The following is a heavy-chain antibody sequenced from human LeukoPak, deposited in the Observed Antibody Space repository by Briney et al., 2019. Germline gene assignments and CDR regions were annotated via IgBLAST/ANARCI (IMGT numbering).Heavy chain of an antibody. D-gene: IGHD4-17*01. CDR3: ARDQIYKYGDYVFWFDP. CDR1: GGSISSYY. V-gene: IGHV4-4*07. Sequence: SETLSLTCTVSGGSISSYYWSWIRQPAGKGLEWIGRIYTSGSTNYNPSLKSRVTMSVDTSKNQFSLKLSSVTAADTAVDYCARDQIYKYGDYVFWFDPWGHGTLVTVSS. J-gene: IGHJ5*02. CDR2: IYTSGST.